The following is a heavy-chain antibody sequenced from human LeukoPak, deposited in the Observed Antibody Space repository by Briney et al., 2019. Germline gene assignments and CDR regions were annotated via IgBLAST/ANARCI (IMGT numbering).Heavy chain of an antibody. D-gene: IGHD4-17*01. CDR3: ARGHYGLDC. Sequence: GGSLRRSCAASGFTFSNYWISWVRQAPGKGLEWVANIKEDGSEKYYVDSVKGRFALSRDNAKNSLYLQMNSLRAEDTAVYYCARGHYGLDCWGQGTLVIVSS. V-gene: IGHV3-7*01. CDR1: GFTFSNYW. J-gene: IGHJ4*02. CDR2: IKEDGSEK.